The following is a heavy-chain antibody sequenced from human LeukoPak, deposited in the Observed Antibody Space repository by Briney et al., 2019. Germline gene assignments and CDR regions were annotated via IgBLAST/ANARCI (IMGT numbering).Heavy chain of an antibody. V-gene: IGHV1-46*01. CDR2: IDPSGGST. CDR1: GYTFSTYY. CDR3: ASGITTQYFDY. D-gene: IGHD3-22*01. Sequence: GASVKVSCKTSGYTFSTYYMHWVRRAPGQGLEWMGIIDPSGGSTSYAQKFQGRVTMTRDTSTSTVYMELSSLRSEDTAVYYCASGITTQYFDYWGQGTLVTVSS. J-gene: IGHJ4*02.